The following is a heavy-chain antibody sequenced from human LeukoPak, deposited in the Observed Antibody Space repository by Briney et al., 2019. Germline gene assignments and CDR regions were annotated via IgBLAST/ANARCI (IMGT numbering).Heavy chain of an antibody. D-gene: IGHD6-19*01. CDR1: GFTFSAYE. Sequence: GGSLRLSCAASGFTFSAYEMNWVRQAPGKGLEWVSYIGSSGSTVYYADSVKGRFTISRDNAKNSLYMQMNSLRAEDTAVYYCARAYSSGWYEFDYWGQGTLVTVSS. J-gene: IGHJ4*02. CDR2: IGSSGSTV. V-gene: IGHV3-48*03. CDR3: ARAYSSGWYEFDY.